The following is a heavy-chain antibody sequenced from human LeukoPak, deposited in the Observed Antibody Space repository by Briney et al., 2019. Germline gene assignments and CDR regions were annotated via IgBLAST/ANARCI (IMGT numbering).Heavy chain of an antibody. D-gene: IGHD3-22*01. Sequence: KPSETLSLTCAVYGGSFSGYYWSWIRQPPGKGLEWIGEINHSGSTNYNPSLKSRVTISVDTSMNQFSLKLSSVTAADTAVYYRARLAVRYYDSSGYFVRRPYYFDYWGQGALVTVSS. CDR1: GGSFSGYY. V-gene: IGHV4-34*01. CDR2: INHSGST. J-gene: IGHJ4*02. CDR3: ARLAVRYYDSSGYFVRRPYYFDY.